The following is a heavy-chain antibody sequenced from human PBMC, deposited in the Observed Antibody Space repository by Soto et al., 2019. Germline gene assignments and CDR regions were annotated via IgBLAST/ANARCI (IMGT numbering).Heavy chain of an antibody. CDR1: GDSVSSNSAA. V-gene: IGHV6-1*01. CDR3: ARAGGLEVAAAGRELAFDLDY. CDR2: TYYRSKWYN. D-gene: IGHD6-13*01. J-gene: IGHJ4*02. Sequence: SQTLSLTCAISGDSVSSNSAAWNWIRQSPSRGLEWLGRTYYRSKWYNDYAVSVKSRITINPDTSKNQFSLQLNSVTPEDTAVYYCARAGGLEVAAAGRELAFDLDYWGQGTLVTVSS.